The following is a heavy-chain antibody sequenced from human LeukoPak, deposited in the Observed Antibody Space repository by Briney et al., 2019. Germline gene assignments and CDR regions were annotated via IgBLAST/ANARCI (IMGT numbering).Heavy chain of an antibody. D-gene: IGHD6-13*01. Sequence: PSETLSLTCTVSGGSISSYYWSWIRQPPGKGLEWIGYICYSGSTNYNPSLKSRVTISVDTSKNQFSLKLSSVTAADTAVYYCARGVAAAGTIDYWGQGTLVTVSS. J-gene: IGHJ4*02. CDR3: ARGVAAAGTIDY. CDR1: GGSISSYY. V-gene: IGHV4-59*01. CDR2: ICYSGST.